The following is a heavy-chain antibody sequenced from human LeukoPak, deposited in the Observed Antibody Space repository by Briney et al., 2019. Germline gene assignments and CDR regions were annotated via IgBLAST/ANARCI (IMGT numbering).Heavy chain of an antibody. V-gene: IGHV1-18*01. J-gene: IGHJ3*02. D-gene: IGHD6-6*01. CDR2: ISAYNGDK. CDR3: ARDRWSSSSSEGALDI. CDR1: GYTFTNYG. Sequence: ASVKVSCKASGYTFTNYGISWVRQAPGQGLDWMGWISAYNGDKVYAQELQGRVTMTTDTSTSTAYMELRSLRSDDTAVYYCARDRWSSSSSEGALDIWGQGTMVTVSS.